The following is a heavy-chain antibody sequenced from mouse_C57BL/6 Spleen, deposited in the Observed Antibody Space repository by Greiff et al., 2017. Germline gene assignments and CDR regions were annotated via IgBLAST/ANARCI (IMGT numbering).Heavy chain of an antibody. D-gene: IGHD1-1*01. CDR2: INPNNGGT. CDR3: ARTEYYGSSYRDYYAMDY. Sequence: EVQLQESGPELVKPGASVKIPCKASGYTFTDYNMDWVKQSHGKSLEWIGDINPNNGGTIYNQKFKGKATLTVDKSSSTAYMELRSLTSEDTAVYYCARTEYYGSSYRDYYAMDYWGQGTSVTVSS. J-gene: IGHJ4*01. V-gene: IGHV1-18*01. CDR1: GYTFTDYN.